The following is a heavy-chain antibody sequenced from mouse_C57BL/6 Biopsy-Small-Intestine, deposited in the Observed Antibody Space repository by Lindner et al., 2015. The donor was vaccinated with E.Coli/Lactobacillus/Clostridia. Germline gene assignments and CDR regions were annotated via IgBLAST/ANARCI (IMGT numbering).Heavy chain of an antibody. V-gene: IGHV1-82*01. CDR2: IFPGDRNI. J-gene: IGHJ3*01. CDR3: ARGGGNGFAY. CDR1: DFAFSNSW. D-gene: IGHD1-1*02. Sequence: VQLQESGPELVRPGASVKISCKASDFAFSNSWMNWVKQRPGKGLEWIGRIFPGDRNILYNGRFQGKATLTADKSSSTAYIQLTSLTSEDSAVYFCARGGGNGFAYWGQGTLVTVSA.